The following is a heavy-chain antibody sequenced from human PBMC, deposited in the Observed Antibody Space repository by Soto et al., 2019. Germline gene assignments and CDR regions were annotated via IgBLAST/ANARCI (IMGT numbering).Heavy chain of an antibody. Sequence: PGGSLRLSCAASGFTFSSYAMHWVRQAPGKGLEWVAVISYDGSNKYYADSVKGRFTISRDNSKNTLYLQMSSLRAEDTAVYYCASLTRRGYSSSWYLFLTPPKNDAFDIWGQGTMVTVSS. CDR2: ISYDGSNK. CDR1: GFTFSSYA. V-gene: IGHV3-30-3*01. J-gene: IGHJ3*02. CDR3: ASLTRRGYSSSWYLFLTPPKNDAFDI. D-gene: IGHD6-13*01.